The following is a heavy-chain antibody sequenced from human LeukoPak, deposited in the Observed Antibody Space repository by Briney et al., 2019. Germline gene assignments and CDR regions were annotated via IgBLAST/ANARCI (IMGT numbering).Heavy chain of an antibody. Sequence: ASVKVSCKASGYTFTGCYMHWVRQAPGQGLEWMGWINPNSGGTNYAQKFQGRVTMTRDTSISTAYMEPSRLRSDDTAVYYCARESGASGSYDYWGQGTLVTVSS. D-gene: IGHD1-26*01. CDR3: ARESGASGSYDY. J-gene: IGHJ4*02. CDR1: GYTFTGCY. V-gene: IGHV1-2*02. CDR2: INPNSGGT.